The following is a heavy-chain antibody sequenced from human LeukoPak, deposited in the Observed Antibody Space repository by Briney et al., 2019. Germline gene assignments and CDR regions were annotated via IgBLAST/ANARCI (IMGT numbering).Heavy chain of an antibody. D-gene: IGHD5-18*01. CDR1: GLTFHDHA. J-gene: IGHJ6*04. V-gene: IGHV3-9*01. CDR3: AKDLDAWIPTGRGMGV. CDR2: ISWNSASI. Sequence: GGSLRLSCAASGLTFHDHAMHWVRQAPGKDLEWVAGISWNSASIGYAVSVKGRFTISRDNAKNSLYLQMNTLRVEDTALYYCAKDLDAWIPTGRGMGVWGKGTTVTVSA.